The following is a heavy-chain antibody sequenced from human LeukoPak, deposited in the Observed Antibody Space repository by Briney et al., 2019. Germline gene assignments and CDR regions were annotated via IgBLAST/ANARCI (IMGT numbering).Heavy chain of an antibody. CDR2: IRYDGSNK. D-gene: IGHD3-10*01. V-gene: IGHV3-30*02. CDR1: GFTFSSYG. J-gene: IGHJ4*02. CDR3: AKVSYHYYGSGSYVLDY. Sequence: GGSLRLSCAASGFTFSSYGMHWVRQAPGKGLEWVAFIRYDGSNKYYADSVKGRFTISRDNSKNTLYLQMNSLRAEDTALYYCAKVSYHYYGSGSYVLDYWGQGTLVTVSS.